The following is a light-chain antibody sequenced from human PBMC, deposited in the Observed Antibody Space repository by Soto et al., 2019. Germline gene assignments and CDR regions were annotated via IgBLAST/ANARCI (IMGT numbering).Light chain of an antibody. J-gene: IGLJ2*01. Sequence: QSALTQPPSAXGXXXXXXXXSCTGTSSDVGGYDYVSWYQQHPGRAPKLIIYEVSKRPSGVPDRFSGSKSGNTASLTVSGLQADDEADYYCSSYAGNNHWMVFGGGTKLTVL. V-gene: IGLV2-8*01. CDR1: SSDVGGYDY. CDR2: EVS. CDR3: SSYAGNNHWMV.